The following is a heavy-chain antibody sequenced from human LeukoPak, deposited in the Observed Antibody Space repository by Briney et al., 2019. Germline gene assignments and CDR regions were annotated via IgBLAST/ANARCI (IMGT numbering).Heavy chain of an antibody. J-gene: IGHJ6*02. CDR1: GFIFGTYG. CDR2: ISYDGSNK. CDR3: AKGPYYYGMDV. V-gene: IGHV3-30*18. Sequence: GGSLRLSCAASGFIFGTYGMHWVRQFPGEGLEWVAVISYDGSNKYYADSVKGRFTISRDNSKNTLYLQMNSLRAEDTAVYYCAKGPYYYGMDVWGQGTTVTVSS.